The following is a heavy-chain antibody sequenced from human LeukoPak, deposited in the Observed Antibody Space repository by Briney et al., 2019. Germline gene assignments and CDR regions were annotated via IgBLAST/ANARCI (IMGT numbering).Heavy chain of an antibody. CDR2: INSDGSST. J-gene: IGHJ3*02. CDR3: ARVGRGSSGWYKGAFDI. Sequence: PGGSLRLSCAASGFTFSSYWMHWVRRAPGKGLVWVSRINSDGSSTSYADSVKGRFTISRDNAKNTLYLQMNSLRAEDTAVYYCARVGRGSSGWYKGAFDIWGQGTMVTVSS. CDR1: GFTFSSYW. V-gene: IGHV3-74*01. D-gene: IGHD6-19*01.